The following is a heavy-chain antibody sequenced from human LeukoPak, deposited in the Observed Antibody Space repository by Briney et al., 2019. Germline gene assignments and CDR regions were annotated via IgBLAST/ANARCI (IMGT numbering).Heavy chain of an antibody. Sequence: GVSLRLSCSAAGFTFSSYAMHWVRQAPGKGLEYVSAISGSGGATYYADSVKGRFAISRDNSKNTLYLQMSSLRPEDTAVYYCVSLPRTTVTTSGDYWGQGTLVTVSS. CDR1: GFTFSSYA. J-gene: IGHJ4*02. CDR2: ISGSGGAT. D-gene: IGHD4-17*01. CDR3: VSLPRTTVTTSGDY. V-gene: IGHV3-64D*06.